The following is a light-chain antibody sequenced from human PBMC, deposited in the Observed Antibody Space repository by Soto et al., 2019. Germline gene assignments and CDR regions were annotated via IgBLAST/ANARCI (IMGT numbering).Light chain of an antibody. Sequence: QSALTQPASVSGSPGQSITISCTGTSSDVGGYNYVSCYQQHPGKAPKLMIYDVSIRPSGVSNRFSGSKSGNTASLTISGLQAEDEADYYCSSYTSSRLYVFGTGTKVTVL. CDR3: SSYTSSRLYV. CDR2: DVS. V-gene: IGLV2-14*01. CDR1: SSDVGGYNY. J-gene: IGLJ1*01.